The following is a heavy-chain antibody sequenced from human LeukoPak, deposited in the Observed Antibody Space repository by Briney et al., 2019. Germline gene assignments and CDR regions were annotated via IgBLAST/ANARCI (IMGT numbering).Heavy chain of an antibody. CDR2: IVKTGGTT. CDR3: AKDSRCGTSDPDWYFDL. CDR1: GFTFSDCA. Sequence: PGGSLTLSCAASGFTFSDCAMTWVRQAPGKGLEGVSAIVKTGGTTYADSVKGRFTNSRDNSKNTLYLQMNSLRAEDTAVYYCAKDSRCGTSDPDWYFDLWGRGTLVTVSS. V-gene: IGHV3-23*01. J-gene: IGHJ2*01. D-gene: IGHD2-8*02.